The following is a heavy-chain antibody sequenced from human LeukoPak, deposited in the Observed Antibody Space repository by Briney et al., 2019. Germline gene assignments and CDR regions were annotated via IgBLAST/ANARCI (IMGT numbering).Heavy chain of an antibody. J-gene: IGHJ4*02. CDR2: IRYDGSNK. D-gene: IGHD3-3*01. CDR1: GFTFSSYG. CDR3: AKTDRRFLEWLPFDY. V-gene: IGHV3-30*02. Sequence: GGSLRLSCAASGFTFSSYGMHWVRQAPGKGLEWVAFIRYDGSNKYYADSVKGRFTISRDNSKNALYLQMNSLRAEDTAVYYCAKTDRRFLEWLPFDYWGQGTLVTVSS.